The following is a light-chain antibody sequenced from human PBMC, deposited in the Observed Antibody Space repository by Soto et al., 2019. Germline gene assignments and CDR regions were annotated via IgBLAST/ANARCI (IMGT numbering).Light chain of an antibody. V-gene: IGKV3-20*01. CDR3: QQYGSSHPT. CDR1: QRVSNH. J-gene: IGKJ5*01. Sequence: ERVRTQSPVTLSVSPGDTATLSCRASQRVSNHFAWYQQKPGQAPRLLIYAASTRAAGVPVRFSGSGSGADFTLTISRLEPEDFAVYYCQQYGSSHPTFGQGTRLEIK. CDR2: AAS.